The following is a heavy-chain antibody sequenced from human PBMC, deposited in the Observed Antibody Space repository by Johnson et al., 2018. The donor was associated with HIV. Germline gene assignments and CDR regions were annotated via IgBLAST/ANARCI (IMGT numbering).Heavy chain of an antibody. J-gene: IGHJ3*02. V-gene: IGHV3-66*04. D-gene: IGHD1-26*01. Sequence: DVQVVESGGGLVQPGGSLRLSCAVSGITVSLNHMSWVRQAPGKGLEWVSILYAGGTTNYADSVKGRFTISRDNSKNTLYLQMNSLRAEDTALYYCARPHSAQYQHAFDIWGQGTKVTVSS. CDR1: GITVSLNH. CDR3: ARPHSAQYQHAFDI. CDR2: LYAGGTT.